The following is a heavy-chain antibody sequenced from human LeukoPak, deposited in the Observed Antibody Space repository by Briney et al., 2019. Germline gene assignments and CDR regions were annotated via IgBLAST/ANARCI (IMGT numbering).Heavy chain of an antibody. Sequence: SVKVSCKASGGTFSSYAISWVRQAPGQGLEWMGGIIPIFGTANYAQKFQGRVTITADESTSTAYMELSSLRSGDTAVCYCATWGFYDSSGYLAYWGQGTLVTVSS. CDR3: ATWGFYDSSGYLAY. V-gene: IGHV1-69*13. CDR1: GGTFSSYA. J-gene: IGHJ4*02. CDR2: IIPIFGTA. D-gene: IGHD3-22*01.